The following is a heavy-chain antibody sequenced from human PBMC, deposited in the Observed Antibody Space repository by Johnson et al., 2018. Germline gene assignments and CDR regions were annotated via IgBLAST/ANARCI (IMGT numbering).Heavy chain of an antibody. V-gene: IGHV3-9*01. CDR3: AKDGAAAGSYYFYYMDV. Sequence: VQLVQSGGGLVQXGRSLRLSCAASGFTFDDYAMHWVRQAPGKGLEWASGLSWNSGSAGYAASVKGRFTISRDNAKNSLYPQMNSLRAEDTAVYYCAKDGAAAGSYYFYYMDVWGKGTTVTVSS. J-gene: IGHJ6*03. CDR1: GFTFDDYA. D-gene: IGHD6-13*01. CDR2: LSWNSGSA.